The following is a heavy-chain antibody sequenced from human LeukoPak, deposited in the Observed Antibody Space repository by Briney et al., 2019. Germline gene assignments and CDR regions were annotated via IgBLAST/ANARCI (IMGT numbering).Heavy chain of an antibody. V-gene: IGHV3-21*01. CDR3: ARGDGRGSYKDYYFDY. CDR2: ISSSSSYI. D-gene: IGHD1-26*01. Sequence: GGSLRLSCAASGFTFSIYTINWVRQAPGKGLEWVSSISSSSSYIYYADSVKGRLTISRDNAKNSLYLQMNSLRAEDTAVYYCARGDGRGSYKDYYFDYWDQGALVTVSS. CDR1: GFTFSIYT. J-gene: IGHJ4*02.